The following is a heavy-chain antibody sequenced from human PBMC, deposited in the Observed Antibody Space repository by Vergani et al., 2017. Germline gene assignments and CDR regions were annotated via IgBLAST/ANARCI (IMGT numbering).Heavy chain of an antibody. CDR2: VEDSGYF. V-gene: IGHV4-61*01. D-gene: IGHD1-14*01. CDR3: ARSIVSRNPPDYFDN. CDR1: GYSISRGYY. Sequence: QVQLQESGPGLVKPSETLSLTCSVSGYSISRGYYWNWIRQTPGEGLEWIGYVEDSGYFNYNPSLKTRVSMSSDTSNNLFSLMLSSVTVADTAVYYCARSIVSRNPPDYFDNWGQGTLVTVSS. J-gene: IGHJ4*02.